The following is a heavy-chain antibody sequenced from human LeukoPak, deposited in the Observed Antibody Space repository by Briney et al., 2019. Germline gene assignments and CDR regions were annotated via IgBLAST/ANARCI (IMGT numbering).Heavy chain of an antibody. CDR2: ISAYNGNT. V-gene: IGHV1-18*01. CDR3: ARGRDGVTLYYYYGMDV. J-gene: IGHJ6*02. CDR1: GYTFTSYG. Sequence: ASVKVSCKASGYTFTSYGISWVRQAPGQGLEWMGWISAYNGNTNYAQKLQGRVTMTTDTSTSTAYMELRSLRSDDTAVYYCARGRDGVTLYYYYGMDVWGQGTTVTVSS. D-gene: IGHD3-3*01.